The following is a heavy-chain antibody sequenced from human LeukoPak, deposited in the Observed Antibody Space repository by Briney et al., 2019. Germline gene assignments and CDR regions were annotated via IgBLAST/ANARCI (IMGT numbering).Heavy chain of an antibody. CDR1: GFTFSSYS. CDR3: AKYCSGATCSCY. Sequence: GGSLRLSCAASGFTFSSYSMCWVRQAPGKGSEWVSGIKESGDITYYADSMKGRFTISRDNSKNRLYLQMNSLRAEDTAKYYCAKYCSGATCSCYCGQGTLVTVSS. CDR2: IKESGDIT. V-gene: IGHV3-23*01. J-gene: IGHJ4*02. D-gene: IGHD2-15*01.